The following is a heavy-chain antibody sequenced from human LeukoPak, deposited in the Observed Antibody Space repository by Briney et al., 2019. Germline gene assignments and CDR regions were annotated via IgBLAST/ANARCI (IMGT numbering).Heavy chain of an antibody. Sequence: SETLSLTCTVSGGSNSSYFWSWIRQPPGKGLEWIGYIYYSGSTNYSPSLKSRVTISVDTSKNQFSLKLSFVTAADTAVYYCARDGHGSACHRHWFDPWGQGTLVTVSS. CDR3: ARDGHGSACHRHWFDP. V-gene: IGHV4-59*01. D-gene: IGHD3-10*01. CDR2: IYYSGST. CDR1: GGSNSSYF. J-gene: IGHJ5*02.